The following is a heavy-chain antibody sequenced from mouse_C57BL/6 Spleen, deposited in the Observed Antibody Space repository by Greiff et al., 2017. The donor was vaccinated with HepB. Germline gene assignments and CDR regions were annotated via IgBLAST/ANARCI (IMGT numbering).Heavy chain of an antibody. CDR1: GFNIKDDY. Sequence: EVQGVESGAELVRPGASVKLSCTASGFNIKDDYMHWVKQRPEQGLEWIGWIDPENGDTEYASKFQGKATITADTSSNTAYLQLSSLTSEDTAVYYCTTKDYYGSSYGAYWGQGTLVTVSA. V-gene: IGHV14-4*01. CDR3: TTKDYYGSSYGAY. J-gene: IGHJ3*01. D-gene: IGHD1-1*01. CDR2: IDPENGDT.